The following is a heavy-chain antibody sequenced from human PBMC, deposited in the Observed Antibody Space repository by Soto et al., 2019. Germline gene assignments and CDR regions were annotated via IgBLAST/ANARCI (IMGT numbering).Heavy chain of an antibody. D-gene: IGHD1-1*01. CDR2: IYYSGNT. CDR3: AQALVVTGRDGFDS. V-gene: IGHV4-31*02. CDR1: GGSITTGGRY. Sequence: QVRLQEWGPGMVKPSQTLSLKCSVSGGSITTGGRYWSWIRQLPGKGLEWNGDIYYSGNTYYNASLKRRVSMSVVAAKNQFCLKLSSVTAADTAAYYSAQALVVTGRDGFDSWGRGRLVTVSS. J-gene: IGHJ3*02.